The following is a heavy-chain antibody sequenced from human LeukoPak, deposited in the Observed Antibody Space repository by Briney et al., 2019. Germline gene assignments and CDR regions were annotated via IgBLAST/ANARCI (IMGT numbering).Heavy chain of an antibody. J-gene: IGHJ4*02. CDR1: GFTFSSYS. V-gene: IGHV3-48*04. D-gene: IGHD7-27*01. CDR2: ISSSSSTI. CDR3: ARGGNWGSFDY. Sequence: GGSLRLSCAASGFTFSSYSMNWVRQAPGKGLEWVSYISSSSSTIYYADSVKGRFTISRDNAKNSLYLQMNSLRAEDTAVYYCARGGNWGSFDYWGQGTLVTVSS.